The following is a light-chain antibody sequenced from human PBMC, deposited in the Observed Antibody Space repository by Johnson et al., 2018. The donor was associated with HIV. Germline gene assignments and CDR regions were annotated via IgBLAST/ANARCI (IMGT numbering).Light chain of an antibody. CDR1: SSNIGNNY. V-gene: IGLV1-51*02. CDR3: GTWDSGLGAVYV. Sequence: QSVLTQPPSVSAAPGQKVTISCSGSSSNIGNNYVSWYQQIPGTAPNLLIYENNKRPSGIPDRFSGSKSGTSATLGITGLQTGDEADYYCGTWDSGLGAVYVFGPGTKVTVL. J-gene: IGLJ1*01. CDR2: ENN.